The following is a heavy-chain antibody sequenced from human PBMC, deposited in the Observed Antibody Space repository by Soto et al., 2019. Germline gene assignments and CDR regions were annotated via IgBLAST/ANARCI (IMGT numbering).Heavy chain of an antibody. Sequence: QVQLVQSGAEVKKPGSSVKVSCKASGGTFSSYAIRWVRQAPGQGLEWMGGIIPIFGTANYAQKFQGRVTITADESTRTGYMELSRRRSEDTAVYYCARDLGHCGGDCYQDYWGQGTLVTVSS. CDR1: GGTFSSYA. V-gene: IGHV1-69*12. J-gene: IGHJ4*02. CDR3: ARDLGHCGGDCYQDY. CDR2: IIPIFGTA. D-gene: IGHD2-21*02.